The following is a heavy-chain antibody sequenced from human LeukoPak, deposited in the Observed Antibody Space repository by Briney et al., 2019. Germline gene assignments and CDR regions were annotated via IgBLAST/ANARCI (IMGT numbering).Heavy chain of an antibody. CDR3: ARAATYYYDSSGYPDY. CDR1: GGSISSGLYS. V-gene: IGHV4-31*11. D-gene: IGHD3-22*01. J-gene: IGHJ4*02. Sequence: SQTLSLTCDVSGGSISSGLYSWSWIRQHPGKGLEWIGYIYYSGSTYYNPSLKSRVTISVDTSKNQFSLKLSSVTAAGTAVYYCARAATYYYDSSGYPDYWGQGTLVTVSS. CDR2: IYYSGST.